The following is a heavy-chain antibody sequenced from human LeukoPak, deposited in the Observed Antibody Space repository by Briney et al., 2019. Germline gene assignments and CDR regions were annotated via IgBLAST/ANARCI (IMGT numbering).Heavy chain of an antibody. V-gene: IGHV1-46*01. CDR3: ALGSGGSSGYPDAFDI. J-gene: IGHJ3*02. CDR2: INPSGGST. D-gene: IGHD3-22*01. Sequence: ASVKVSCKASGYAFTSYYMHWVRHAPGQGLEWMVIINPSGGSTSNAQKVQGRVTMTRDMFTSTVYMELSSLRSEDTAVYYCALGSGGSSGYPDAFDIWGQGTMVTVSS. CDR1: GYAFTSYY.